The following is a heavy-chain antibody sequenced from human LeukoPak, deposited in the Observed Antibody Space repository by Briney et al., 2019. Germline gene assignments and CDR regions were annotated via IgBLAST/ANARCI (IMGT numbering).Heavy chain of an antibody. CDR2: IYPGDSDT. V-gene: IGHV5-51*01. D-gene: IGHD3-22*01. CDR1: GYSFTSYW. J-gene: IGHJ4*02. Sequence: GESLKISCKGSGYSFTSYWIGWVRQMPGKGLEWMGIIYPGDSDTRYSPSFQGQVTISADKSISTAYLQWSSLKASDTATYYCARHWYYYDSSGYSHFDYWGQGTLVTVSS. CDR3: ARHWYYYDSSGYSHFDY.